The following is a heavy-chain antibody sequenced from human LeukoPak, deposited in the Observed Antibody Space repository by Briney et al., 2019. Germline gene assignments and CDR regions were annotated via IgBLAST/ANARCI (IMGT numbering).Heavy chain of an antibody. Sequence: SETLSLTCSVSGGSISSGPYFWSWIRQSPGQGLEWIGYIWPSGSTNYNPSLKSRVTMSVDTSKNQLSLKLSSVTAADTAVYYCARVTYSSSSMSVDGFDMWGQGTMVTVS. CDR3: ARVTYSSSSMSVDGFDM. D-gene: IGHD6-6*01. V-gene: IGHV4-30-2*06. J-gene: IGHJ3*02. CDR2: IWPSGST. CDR1: GGSISSGPYF.